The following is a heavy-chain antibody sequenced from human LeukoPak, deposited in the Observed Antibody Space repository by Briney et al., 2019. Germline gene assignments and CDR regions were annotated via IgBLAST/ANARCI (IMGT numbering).Heavy chain of an antibody. D-gene: IGHD7-27*01. CDR2: MNSDGSST. Sequence: GGALRLSCAVSGFIFSNYWMHWVRQAPGKGLVWGSRMNSDGSSTSYADSVRGRFTISRDNAKNTLYLQMNSLRAEDTAVYYCAREAVGTGDWYFDLWGRGTLVIVSP. CDR1: GFIFSNYW. CDR3: AREAVGTGDWYFDL. V-gene: IGHV3-74*01. J-gene: IGHJ2*01.